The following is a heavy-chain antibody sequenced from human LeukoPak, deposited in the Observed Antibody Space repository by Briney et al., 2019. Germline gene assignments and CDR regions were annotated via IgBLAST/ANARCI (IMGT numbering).Heavy chain of an antibody. Sequence: GRSLRLSCAASGFTFSSYAMHWVRQAPGKGLEWVAVISYDGSNKYYADSVKGRFTISRDNSKNTLYLQMNSLRAEDTAVYYCASLYSSSFDYWGQGTLVTVSS. V-gene: IGHV3-30*04. CDR3: ASLYSSSFDY. J-gene: IGHJ4*02. CDR1: GFTFSSYA. D-gene: IGHD6-6*01. CDR2: ISYDGSNK.